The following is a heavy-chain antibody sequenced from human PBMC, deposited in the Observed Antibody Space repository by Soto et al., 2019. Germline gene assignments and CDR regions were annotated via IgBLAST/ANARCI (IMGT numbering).Heavy chain of an antibody. V-gene: IGHV1-69*04. CDR1: GGTLSSFA. CDR3: ANGHDNYFYYGMDV. CDR2: FIPVVAMA. Sequence: QVQLVQSGSEVKKPGSSVKVSCKTSGGTLSSFAISWVRPAPGQGLEWVGTFIPVVAMAKYGQNFQGRVTITADQSTNTLFMELSSLTYEDTAMYDCANGHDNYFYYGMDVWGQGTTVTVSS. J-gene: IGHJ6*02. D-gene: IGHD1-1*01.